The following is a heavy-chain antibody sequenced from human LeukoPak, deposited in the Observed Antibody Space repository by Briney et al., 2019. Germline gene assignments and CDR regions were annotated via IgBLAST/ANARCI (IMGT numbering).Heavy chain of an antibody. CDR1: GGSFSSYT. D-gene: IGHD3-22*01. CDR2: IIPILGIA. V-gene: IGHV1-69*04. Sequence: ASVKVSCKASGGSFSSYTISWLRQAPGQGLESMGRIIPILGIANYAQKFQGRVTITADKSTSTAYMELSSLRSEDTAVYYCARDFLDDSSGYYSHYYYYMDVWGKGTTVTVSS. CDR3: ARDFLDDSSGYYSHYYYYMDV. J-gene: IGHJ6*03.